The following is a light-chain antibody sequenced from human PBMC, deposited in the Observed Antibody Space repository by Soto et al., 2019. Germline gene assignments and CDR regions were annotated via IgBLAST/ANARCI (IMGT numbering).Light chain of an antibody. V-gene: IGKV3-20*01. CDR1: QSVSSSY. CDR3: QQYGSSPYT. Sequence: EIVLTQSPGTLSLSPGERATLSCRASQSVSSSYLAWYKQKPGQAPRLLIYGASSRATGIPDRFSGSGSGTDFTLTISRLEPEDLAVYYCQQYGSSPYTFGQGSKLEIK. CDR2: GAS. J-gene: IGKJ2*01.